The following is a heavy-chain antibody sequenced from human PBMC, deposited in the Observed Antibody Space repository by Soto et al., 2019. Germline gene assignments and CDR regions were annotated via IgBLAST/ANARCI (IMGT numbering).Heavy chain of an antibody. CDR3: TSWVVELDVNDGFDY. V-gene: IGHV3-73*02. Sequence: EVQLVESGGGLVQPGGSLKLSCAASGFSFSDSALHWVRQASGKGLEWVGRIRSRSHNYATTYATSVNGRFTISRDDSRNTAYLQMSSLKTEDTALYYCTSWVVELDVNDGFDYWGQGTLVTVSS. J-gene: IGHJ4*02. D-gene: IGHD2-2*01. CDR1: GFSFSDSA. CDR2: IRSRSHNYAT.